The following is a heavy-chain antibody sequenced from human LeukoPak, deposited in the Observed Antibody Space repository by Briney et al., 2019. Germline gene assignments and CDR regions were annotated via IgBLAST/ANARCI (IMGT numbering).Heavy chain of an antibody. CDR3: ARVSFIADGFTGTLRVLRDYYYMDV. D-gene: IGHD6-13*01. V-gene: IGHV3-11*04. J-gene: IGHJ6*03. CDR2: ISSSGTTM. Sequence: GGSLRLSCAASGFRFSDYYMTWVRQAPGKGLEWLSYISSSGTTMYYADSVKGRFTISRDNAKNSVYLQMSSLRAEDTAVYYCARVSFIADGFTGTLRVLRDYYYMDVWGKGSTVTVSS. CDR1: GFRFSDYY.